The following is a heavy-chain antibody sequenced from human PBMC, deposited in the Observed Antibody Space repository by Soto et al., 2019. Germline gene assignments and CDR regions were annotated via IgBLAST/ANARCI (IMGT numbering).Heavy chain of an antibody. J-gene: IGHJ5*02. D-gene: IGHD1-1*01. V-gene: IGHV3-30-3*01. CDR2: MSHDGHIR. Sequence: GGSLRLSCAASGFTFSSHTMHWVRQSPGKGLEWLSLMSHDGHIRFYADFVKGRFTISRDNAKNTLYLQMNSLRAEDTAVYYCVRCWGTGDGSNLGYNWLDPWGQGTLVTVSS. CDR3: VRCWGTGDGSNLGYNWLDP. CDR1: GFTFSSHT.